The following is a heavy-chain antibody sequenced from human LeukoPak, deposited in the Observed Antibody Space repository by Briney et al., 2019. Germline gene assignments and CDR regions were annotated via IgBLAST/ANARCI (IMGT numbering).Heavy chain of an antibody. D-gene: IGHD4-23*01. CDR3: ARHLDYGGNSGYFDY. CDR1: GDSINAYY. J-gene: IGHJ4*02. Sequence: PSETLSLTCTVSGDSINAYYWGWIRQPPGKGLEWIGYIYFSGTTKYNPSLKSRVTISVDTSKNQFSLKLSSVTAAGTAVYYCARHLDYGGNSGYFDYWGQGTLVTVSS. CDR2: IYFSGTT. V-gene: IGHV4-59*08.